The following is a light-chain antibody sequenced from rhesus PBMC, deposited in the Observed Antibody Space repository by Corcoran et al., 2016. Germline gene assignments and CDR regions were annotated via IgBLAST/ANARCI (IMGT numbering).Light chain of an antibody. V-gene: IGKV1-22*01. Sequence: DIQMTQSPSSLSASLGDTVTITCRASQSVKRGLAWYQQRPGKAPTLLIYKASTLQRGVPSRFSGSGSRTEFTLTLSSLQSEDFATYYCPQYNSSPWTFGQGTQV. CDR3: PQYNSSPWT. CDR2: KAS. CDR1: QSVKRG. J-gene: IGKJ1*01.